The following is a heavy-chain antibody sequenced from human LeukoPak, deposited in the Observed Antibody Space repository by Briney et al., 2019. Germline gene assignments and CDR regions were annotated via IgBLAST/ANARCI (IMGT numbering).Heavy chain of an antibody. CDR1: GYTFTSYD. D-gene: IGHD3-10*01. CDR3: AKGHYYGSGSYYYDYGMDV. J-gene: IGHJ6*02. CDR2: MNPNSGNT. V-gene: IGHV1-8*01. Sequence: ASVKVSCKASGYTFTSYDINWVRQATGQGLEGMGWMNPNSGNTGYAQKFQGRVTMTRNTSISTAYMELSSLRSEDTAVYYCAKGHYYGSGSYYYDYGMDVWGQGATVTVSS.